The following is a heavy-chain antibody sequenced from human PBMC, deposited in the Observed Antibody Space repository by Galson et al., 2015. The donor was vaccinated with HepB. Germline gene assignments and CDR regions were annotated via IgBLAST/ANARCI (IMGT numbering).Heavy chain of an antibody. V-gene: IGHV3-30-3*01. CDR3: ARDFKWNYDY. D-gene: IGHD1-26*01. Sequence: LRLSCAASGFTFSSYNMHWVRQAPVKGLEWVAIISPDGNTIYYADSVRGRFTISRDNSKSTLFLQVDSLRPEDTAVYYCARDFKWNYDYWGQGTLVTVSS. J-gene: IGHJ4*02. CDR1: GFTFSSYN. CDR2: ISPDGNTI.